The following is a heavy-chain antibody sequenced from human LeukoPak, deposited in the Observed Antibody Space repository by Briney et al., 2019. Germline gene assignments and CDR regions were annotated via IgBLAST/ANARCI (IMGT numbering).Heavy chain of an antibody. CDR1: GYSFTGYY. Sequence: ASVKVSCKASGYSFTGYYIHWVRQAPGQGLEWVGWINPNSGDTNYAQKFQGRVTMTRDTSISTAYMELSRLTSDDTAVYYCARVDYSSSSGPWDYWGQGTLVTVSS. D-gene: IGHD6-6*01. CDR3: ARVDYSSSSGPWDY. V-gene: IGHV1-2*02. CDR2: INPNSGDT. J-gene: IGHJ4*02.